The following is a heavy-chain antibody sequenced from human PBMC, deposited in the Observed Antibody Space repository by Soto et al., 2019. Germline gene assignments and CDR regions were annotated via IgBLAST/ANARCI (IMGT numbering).Heavy chain of an antibody. Sequence: GGSLRLSCAASGLTFSNAWMNWVRQAPGKGLEWVGRIKSKTDGGTTDYAAPVKGRFTISRDDSKNTLYLQMNSLKTEDTAVYYCAKDWVVVVAATARAYDAFDIWGQGTMVTVSS. CDR3: AKDWVVVVAATARAYDAFDI. J-gene: IGHJ3*02. CDR2: IKSKTDGGTT. D-gene: IGHD2-15*01. CDR1: GLTFSNAW. V-gene: IGHV3-15*07.